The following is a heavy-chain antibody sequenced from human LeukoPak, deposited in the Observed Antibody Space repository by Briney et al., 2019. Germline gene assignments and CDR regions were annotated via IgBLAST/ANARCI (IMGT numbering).Heavy chain of an antibody. CDR2: IKSDGKIT. CDR1: GFTFNNYW. CDR3: AKDDFVS. Sequence: GGSLRLSCAASGFTFNNYWMHWVRQAPGKGLVWVSRIKSDGKITTYADSVKGRFTISRDNSKDTLYLQMNSLRAEDTAIYYCAKDDFVSWGQGTLVTVSS. J-gene: IGHJ4*02. D-gene: IGHD3/OR15-3a*01. V-gene: IGHV3-74*01.